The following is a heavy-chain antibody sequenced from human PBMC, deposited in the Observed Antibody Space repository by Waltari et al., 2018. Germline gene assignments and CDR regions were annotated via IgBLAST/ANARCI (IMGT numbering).Heavy chain of an antibody. CDR2: IFHTEAT. CDR1: GGSITSLNW. J-gene: IGHJ4*02. Sequence: QVQLQESGPGLVKPSGTLSLPCAVPGGSITSLNWWTWVRQPPGKGLEWIGEIFHTEATSYNPSLKSRLAISVDKSKNQFSLKLSSVTVADTAVYYCVRAGYCSRSGCQTWAWDWGQGTLVTVSS. D-gene: IGHD2-2*01. CDR3: VRAGYCSRSGCQTWAWD. V-gene: IGHV4-4*02.